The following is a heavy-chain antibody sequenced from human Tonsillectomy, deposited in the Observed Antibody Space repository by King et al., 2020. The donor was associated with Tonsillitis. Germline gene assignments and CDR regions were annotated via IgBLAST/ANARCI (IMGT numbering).Heavy chain of an antibody. V-gene: IGHV4-59*08. J-gene: IGHJ4*02. CDR1: GGSISSYY. Sequence: QLQESGPGLVKPSETLSLTCTVSGGSISSYYWSWIRQPPGKGLEWIGYIYYSGSTNYNPSLKSRVTISVDTSKNQFSLKLSSVTAADTAVYYCASGELYGGYTFFDYWGQGTLVTVSS. D-gene: IGHD5-12*01. CDR3: ASGELYGGYTFFDY. CDR2: IYYSGST.